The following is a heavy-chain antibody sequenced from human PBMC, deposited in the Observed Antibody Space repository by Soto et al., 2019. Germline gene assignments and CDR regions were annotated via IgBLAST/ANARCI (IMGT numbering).Heavy chain of an antibody. V-gene: IGHV3-23*01. CDR2: ISGSPVNT. CDR3: ARVRGYSYASLYYFDY. Sequence: PGGSLRLSCAASGFTFSNYAMNWVPQSPGKGLEWVSVISGSPVNTYYADSVECRFTISRDNSKNTLYLKMNSLRAEDTAVYYCARVRGYSYASLYYFDYWGQGTLVTVSS. CDR1: GFTFSNYA. J-gene: IGHJ4*02. D-gene: IGHD5-18*01.